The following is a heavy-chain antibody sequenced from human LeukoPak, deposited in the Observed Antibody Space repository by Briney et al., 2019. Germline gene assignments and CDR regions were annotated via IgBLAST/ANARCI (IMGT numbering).Heavy chain of an antibody. CDR1: GGSINIYY. CDR3: ARGGRATVVTM. Sequence: SETLSLTCTVSGGSINIYYWSWIRQPAGKGLEWIGRIYSSGSTNYNPSLKSRVSMSVDTSKNQFSLKLTSVTAADTALYYCARGGRATVVTMWGQGILVTVSS. D-gene: IGHD4-23*01. V-gene: IGHV4-4*07. J-gene: IGHJ4*02. CDR2: IYSSGST.